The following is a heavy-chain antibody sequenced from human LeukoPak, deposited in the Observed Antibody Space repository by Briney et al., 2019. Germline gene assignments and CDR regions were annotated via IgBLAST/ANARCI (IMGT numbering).Heavy chain of an antibody. D-gene: IGHD3-10*01. V-gene: IGHV3-43*02. J-gene: IGHJ4*02. CDR2: ISGVGGST. Sequence: GGSLRLSCAASGFTFDDYAMHWVRQAPGKGLEWVSLISGVGGSTYYADSVKGRFTISRDNSKNSLYLQMNSLRTEDTALYYCATDGREFSFDYWGQGTLVTVSS. CDR3: ATDGREFSFDY. CDR1: GFTFDDYA.